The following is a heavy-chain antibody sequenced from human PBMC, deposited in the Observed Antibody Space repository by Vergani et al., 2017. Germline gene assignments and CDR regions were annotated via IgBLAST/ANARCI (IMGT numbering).Heavy chain of an antibody. V-gene: IGHV1-2*02. CDR1: GYTFTGYY. J-gene: IGHJ3*02. Sequence: QVQLVQSGAEVKKPGASVKVSCKASGYTFTGYYMHWVRQAPGQGLEWMGWINPTSGGTNYAQKFQGRVTMTRDTSISTAYMELSRLRSDDTAVYYCARPIVGATSRAGAFDIWGQGTMVTVSS. D-gene: IGHD1-26*01. CDR2: INPTSGGT. CDR3: ARPIVGATSRAGAFDI.